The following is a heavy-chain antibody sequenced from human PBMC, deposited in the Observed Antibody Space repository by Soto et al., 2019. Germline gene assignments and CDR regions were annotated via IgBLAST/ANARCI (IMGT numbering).Heavy chain of an antibody. CDR3: ARDSAHGGKILDDAFDI. CDR1: GGTFSSYA. CDR2: IIPIFGTA. J-gene: IGHJ3*02. V-gene: IGHV1-69*06. Sequence: VASVKVSCKASGGTFSSYATSWVRQAPGQGLEWMGGIIPIFGTANYAQKFQGRVTITADKSTSTAYMELSSLRSEDTAVYYCARDSAHGGKILDDAFDIWGQGTMVTVSS. D-gene: IGHD2-15*01.